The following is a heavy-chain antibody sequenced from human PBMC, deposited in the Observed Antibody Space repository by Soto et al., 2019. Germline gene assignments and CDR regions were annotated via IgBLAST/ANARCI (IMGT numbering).Heavy chain of an antibody. D-gene: IGHD3-3*01. Sequence: GSGPTLVNPTQTLTLTCTFSGFSLNTSEMCVSWIRQPPGKALEWLALIDWVDDKFYSSSLKTRLTISKDTSKNQVVLTLTNVDPVDTATYYCARTLGTTIFGMVIPNRYGMDVWGQGTAVTVSS. V-gene: IGHV2-70*01. CDR3: ARTLGTTIFGMVIPNRYGMDV. CDR1: GFSLNTSEMC. CDR2: IDWVDDK. J-gene: IGHJ6*02.